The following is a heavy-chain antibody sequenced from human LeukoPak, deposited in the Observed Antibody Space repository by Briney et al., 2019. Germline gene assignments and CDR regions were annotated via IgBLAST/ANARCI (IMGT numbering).Heavy chain of an antibody. CDR3: VRVDHSLGKTYFDY. CDR2: ISSSSSFM. CDR1: GFTFSTYS. V-gene: IGHV3-21*01. Sequence: PGGSLRLSCAASGFTFSTYSLNWVRQAPGEGLEWVSSISSSSSFMYYADSVKGRFTISRDNAKNALYLQMNSLRAEDTAVYYCVRVDHSLGKTYFDYWGQGTLVTVSS. J-gene: IGHJ4*02. D-gene: IGHD2-21*01.